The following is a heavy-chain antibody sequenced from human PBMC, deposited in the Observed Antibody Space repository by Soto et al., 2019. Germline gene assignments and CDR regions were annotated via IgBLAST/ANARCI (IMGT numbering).Heavy chain of an antibody. V-gene: IGHV2-70*04. CDR2: IDWEDDK. D-gene: IGHD3-10*01. CDR1: GFSLSTTGMS. CDR3: ARHRAYPSHFDY. Sequence: SGPTLVNPTQTLTLTCTFSGFSLSTTGMSVSWFRQPPGKALEWLAHIDWEDDKFYSTSLETRLTISKDTSKNQVVLTMTNMEPVDTATYFCARHRAYPSHFDYWGQGALVTVSS. J-gene: IGHJ4*02.